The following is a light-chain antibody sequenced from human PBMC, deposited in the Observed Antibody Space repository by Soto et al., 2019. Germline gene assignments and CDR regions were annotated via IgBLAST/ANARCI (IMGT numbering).Light chain of an antibody. CDR3: QQYSYYRT. CDR2: DAS. J-gene: IGKJ1*01. Sequence: DIQMTQFPSILSVTVGDRVTITCRASQSISNSLAWYQQRPGTAPKLLIYDASTLENGVPSRFSGSGSGTEFTLTISSLQPDDSATYYCQQYSYYRTFGQGTKVDI. CDR1: QSISNS. V-gene: IGKV1-5*01.